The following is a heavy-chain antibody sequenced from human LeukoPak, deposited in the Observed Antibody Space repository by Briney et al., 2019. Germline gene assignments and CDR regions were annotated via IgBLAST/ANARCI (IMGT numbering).Heavy chain of an antibody. Sequence: GASVKVSCKVSGYTFTGYYLHWVRQAPGKGLEWMGGFDPEDGETIYAQKFQGRVTMTEDTSTDTAYMELSSLRSEDTAVYYCATESIGYYGYFDYWGQGTLVTVSS. CDR1: GYTFTGYY. V-gene: IGHV1-24*01. CDR2: FDPEDGET. CDR3: ATESIGYYGYFDY. D-gene: IGHD3-22*01. J-gene: IGHJ4*02.